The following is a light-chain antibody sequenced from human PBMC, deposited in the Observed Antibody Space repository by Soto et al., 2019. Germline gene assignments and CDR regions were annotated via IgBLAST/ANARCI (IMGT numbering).Light chain of an antibody. CDR2: WAS. CDR1: QSVLYSSNNKSY. J-gene: IGKJ3*01. V-gene: IGKV4-1*01. CDR3: QQYFTTPFT. Sequence: DIVMTQSPDSLAVSLGERATINCKSSQSVLYSSNNKSYLAWYQHKPGQPPQLLIFWASTRESGVPDRFSGSGSGTDFTLTISSLQAEDVAVYYCQQYFTTPFTFGPGTKVDIK.